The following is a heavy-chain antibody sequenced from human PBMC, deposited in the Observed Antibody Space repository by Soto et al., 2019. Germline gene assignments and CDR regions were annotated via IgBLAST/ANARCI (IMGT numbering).Heavy chain of an antibody. J-gene: IGHJ4*02. Sequence: QVQLVQSGAEAKKPGASVKVSCKASGYSFISYGISSVRQAPGQGLVWMGWIVGYNGNTNYAQKLQGRDTMTQHTDPTTGFMAVKSLSSDDTAVYYCAEDAKAAPGFFDYWGQGTLVTVAS. CDR3: AEDAKAAPGFFDY. CDR1: GYSFISYG. V-gene: IGHV1-18*01. CDR2: IVGYNGNT. D-gene: IGHD6-13*01.